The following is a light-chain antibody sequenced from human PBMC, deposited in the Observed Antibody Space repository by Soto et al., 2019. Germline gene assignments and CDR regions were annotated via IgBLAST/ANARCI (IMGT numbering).Light chain of an antibody. CDR1: SSDVGSYNL. CDR2: EVS. CDR3: CSCAGSHVV. J-gene: IGLJ2*01. V-gene: IGLV2-23*02. Sequence: QSALTQPASVSGSPGQSITISCTGTSSDVGSYNLVSWYQQHPGKAPKLLIYEVSKRPSGVSNRFSGSKSGNTASLTISGLQAEDEADYYCCSCAGSHVVFGGGTKLTVL.